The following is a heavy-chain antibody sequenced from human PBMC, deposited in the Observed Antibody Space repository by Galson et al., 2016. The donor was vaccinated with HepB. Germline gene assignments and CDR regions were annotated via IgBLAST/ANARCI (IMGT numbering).Heavy chain of an antibody. Sequence: SLRLSCAASGFTFSSYEMNWVRQAPGKGLEWVSYISSSGSTIYYADSVKGRFTISRDNAKNSLYLQMNSLRAEDTAVYYCARLGDDSSGWHSFDFWGQGTLVSVSS. CDR1: GFTFSSYE. D-gene: IGHD6-19*01. J-gene: IGHJ4*02. CDR2: ISSSGSTI. CDR3: ARLGDDSSGWHSFDF. V-gene: IGHV3-48*03.